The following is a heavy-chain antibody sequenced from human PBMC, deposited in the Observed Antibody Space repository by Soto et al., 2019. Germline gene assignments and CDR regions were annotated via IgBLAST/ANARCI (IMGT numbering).Heavy chain of an antibody. V-gene: IGHV1-58*01. J-gene: IGHJ4*02. CDR1: GFTFTSSA. CDR2: IVVGSGNT. D-gene: IGHD3-22*01. CDR3: AADLDHYYDSSGYPY. Sequence: SVKVSCKASGFTFTSSAVQWVRQARGQRLEWIGWIVVGSGNTNYAQKFQERVTITRDISTSTAYMELSSLRSEDTAVYYCAADLDHYYDSSGYPYWGQGTLVTVSS.